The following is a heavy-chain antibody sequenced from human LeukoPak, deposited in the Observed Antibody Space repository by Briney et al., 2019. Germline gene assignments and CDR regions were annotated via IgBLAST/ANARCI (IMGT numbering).Heavy chain of an antibody. D-gene: IGHD3-3*01. CDR1: GYTFTSYG. CDR2: ISAYNGNT. J-gene: IGHJ6*03. CDR3: ARTYDLYYYYYMDV. Sequence: ASVKVSCKASGYTFTSYGISWVRQAPGQGLEWMGWISAYNGNTNYAQKLQGRVTMTTDTSTSTAYMELRSLRSDDTAVYYCARTYDLYYYYYMDVWGKGTTVTVSS. V-gene: IGHV1-18*01.